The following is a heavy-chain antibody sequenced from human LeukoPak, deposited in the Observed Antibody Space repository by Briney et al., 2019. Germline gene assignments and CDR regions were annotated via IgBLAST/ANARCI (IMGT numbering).Heavy chain of an antibody. D-gene: IGHD3-10*01. CDR2: ISYDGSNK. Sequence: GSLRLSCAASGFTFSSYGMHWVRQAPGKGLEWVAVISYDGSNKYYADSVKGRFTISRDNSKNTLYLQMNSLRAEDTAVYYCARVRGVNPPYYYYYMDVWGKGTTVTVSS. CDR3: ARVRGVNPPYYYYYMDV. J-gene: IGHJ6*03. CDR1: GFTFSSYG. V-gene: IGHV3-30*03.